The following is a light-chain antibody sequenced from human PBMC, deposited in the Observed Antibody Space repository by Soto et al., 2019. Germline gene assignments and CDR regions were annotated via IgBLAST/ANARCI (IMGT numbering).Light chain of an antibody. CDR2: GAS. V-gene: IGKV3-20*01. CDR3: LQQGSSPDT. CDR1: ETIGMTS. J-gene: IGKJ2*01. Sequence: EIVLTQSPGPLSLSPGERATLSCTASETIGMTSLAWYQQKPGQAPRLVIYGASKTAFGIPDRFSGSTSGTVFKRAISRPEAEDSTGDHWLQQGSSPDTFGQGTRLEIK.